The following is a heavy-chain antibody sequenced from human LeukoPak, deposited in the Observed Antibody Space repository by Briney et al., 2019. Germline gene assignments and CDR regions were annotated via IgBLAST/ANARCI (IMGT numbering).Heavy chain of an antibody. CDR1: GGSFSGYY. J-gene: IGHJ4*02. D-gene: IGHD5-18*01. CDR3: AREDTAIDY. V-gene: IGHV4-34*01. CDR2: INHSGST. Sequence: KPSETLSLTCAVYGGSFSGYYWSWIRQPPGKGLEWIGEINHSGSTNYNPSLKSRVTISVDTSKNQFSLKLSSVTAADTAVYYCAREDTAIDYWGQGTLVTVSS.